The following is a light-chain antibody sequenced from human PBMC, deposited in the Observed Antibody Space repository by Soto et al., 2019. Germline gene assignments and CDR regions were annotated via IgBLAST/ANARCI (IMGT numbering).Light chain of an antibody. J-gene: IGLJ2*01. Sequence: QSVLTQPPSVSGAPGQRVTISCTGSTSNIGASYEVHWYQHLPGTVPKLVIYRDSNRPLGVPDRFSGSTSGTSASLAISGLQVEDEADYYCQTYDRSLRTTVFGGGTKVTVL. CDR1: TSNIGASYE. CDR2: RDS. CDR3: QTYDRSLRTTV. V-gene: IGLV1-40*01.